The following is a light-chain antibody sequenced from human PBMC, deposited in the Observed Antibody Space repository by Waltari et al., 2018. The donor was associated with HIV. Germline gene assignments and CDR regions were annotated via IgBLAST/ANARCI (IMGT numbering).Light chain of an antibody. V-gene: IGLV2-14*03. CDR2: DVN. Sequence: QSALTQPASVSGSPGQSITISCTGTSSDVCAYDYVSWYQQHPGKAPKLMIYDVNNRPSGVSHRFSGSKSATTASLTISGLQAEDEADYYCSSYTTSSTYVFGTGT. CDR3: SSYTTSSTYV. J-gene: IGLJ1*01. CDR1: SSDVCAYDY.